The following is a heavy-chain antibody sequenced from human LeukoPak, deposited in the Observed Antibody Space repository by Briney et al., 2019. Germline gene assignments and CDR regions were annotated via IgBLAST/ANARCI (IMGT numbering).Heavy chain of an antibody. CDR2: ISFDGTYK. CDR1: GFTFSSFG. J-gene: IGHJ4*02. V-gene: IGHV3-30*18. D-gene: IGHD4-17*01. Sequence: GGSLRLSCAASGFTFSSFGMHWVRQAPGKGLEWVAVISFDGTYKNYADSVKGRFTISRDNSKNTLYLQMNSLRAEDTAVYYCAKWLPTVTFDYWGQGTLVTVSS. CDR3: AKWLPTVTFDY.